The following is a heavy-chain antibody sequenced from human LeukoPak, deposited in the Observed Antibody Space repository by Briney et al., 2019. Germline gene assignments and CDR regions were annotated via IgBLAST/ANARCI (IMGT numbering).Heavy chain of an antibody. Sequence: GASVTVSCKASGYTFTSYGISWVRQAPGQGLEWMGWISAYNGNTNYAQKLQGRVTMTTDTSTSTAYMELRSLRSDDTAVYYCARGVEMATTAGWFDPWGQGTLVTVSS. J-gene: IGHJ5*02. D-gene: IGHD5-24*01. CDR2: ISAYNGNT. CDR1: GYTFTSYG. V-gene: IGHV1-18*01. CDR3: ARGVEMATTAGWFDP.